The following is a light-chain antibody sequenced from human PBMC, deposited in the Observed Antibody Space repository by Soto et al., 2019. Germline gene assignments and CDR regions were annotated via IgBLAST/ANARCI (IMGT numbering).Light chain of an antibody. CDR1: QSVSSN. Sequence: EIAMTQSPATLSVSPGERATLSCRASQSVSSNLAWYQQKPGQAPRLLIYGASTRATSIPARFSGSGSGTEFTLTISSLQSEDFAVYYCQQYNNWPPYPFGQGTKLEIK. CDR2: GAS. CDR3: QQYNNWPPYP. J-gene: IGKJ2*01. V-gene: IGKV3-15*01.